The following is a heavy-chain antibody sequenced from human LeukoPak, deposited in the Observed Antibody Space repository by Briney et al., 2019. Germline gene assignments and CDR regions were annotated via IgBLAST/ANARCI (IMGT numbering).Heavy chain of an antibody. J-gene: IGHJ6*03. V-gene: IGHV4-59*11. D-gene: IGHD3-3*01. CDR2: IYYSGST. CDR3: ARGLDYDFWSGSLGCYYYMDV. Sequence: SETLSLTCTVSGGSIRSHYWSWIRQPPGKGLEWIGYIYYSGSTNYNPSLKSRVTISVDKSKNQFSLKLSSVTAADTAVYYCARGLDYDFWSGSLGCYYYMDVWGKGTTVTVSS. CDR1: GGSIRSHY.